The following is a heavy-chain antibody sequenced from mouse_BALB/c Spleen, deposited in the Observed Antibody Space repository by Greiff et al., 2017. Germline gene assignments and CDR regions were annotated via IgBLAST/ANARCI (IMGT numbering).Heavy chain of an antibody. CDR3: ARDGSSYGYAMDY. CDR2: IWAGGST. D-gene: IGHD1-1*01. Sequence: VQRVESGPGLVAPSQSLSITCTVSGFSLTSYGVHWVRQPPGKGLEWLGVIWAGGSTNYNSALMSRLSISKDNSKSQVFLKMNSLQTDDTAMYYCARDGSSYGYAMDYWGQGTSVTVSS. V-gene: IGHV2-9*02. J-gene: IGHJ4*01. CDR1: GFSLTSYG.